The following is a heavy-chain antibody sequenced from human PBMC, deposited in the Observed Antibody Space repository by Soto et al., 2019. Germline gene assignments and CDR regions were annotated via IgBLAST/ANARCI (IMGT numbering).Heavy chain of an antibody. D-gene: IGHD3-3*02. CDR1: GYTFRTNG. CDR2: ISVYNGNT. J-gene: IGHJ5*02. V-gene: IGHV1-18*04. CDR3: ARDHLAFRPGWFDP. Sequence: QVQLVQSGAEVKRPGASVKVSCKASGYTFRTNGISWVRQAPGQGLQWMGWISVYNGNTNYAQNFQDRVTMTTDASTSTAYMELRSLRSDDTAVYYCARDHLAFRPGWFDPWGQGTQVIVSS.